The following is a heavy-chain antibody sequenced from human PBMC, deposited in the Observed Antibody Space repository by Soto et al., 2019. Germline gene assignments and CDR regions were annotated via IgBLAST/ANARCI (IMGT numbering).Heavy chain of an antibody. V-gene: IGHV4-34*01. Sequence: PSETLSLTCAVYGGSFSGYSWTWIRQPPGKGLEWIGEINHSGSTNYNPSLKSRVTISVDTSKNQFSLKLSSVTAADTAVYYCATSVGSSTYFDYWGQGTLVTVSS. J-gene: IGHJ4*02. CDR1: GGSFSGYS. CDR3: ATSVGSSTYFDY. CDR2: INHSGST. D-gene: IGHD1-26*01.